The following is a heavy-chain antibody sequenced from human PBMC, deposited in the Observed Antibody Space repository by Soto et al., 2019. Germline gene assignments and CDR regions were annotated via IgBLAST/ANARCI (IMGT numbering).Heavy chain of an antibody. CDR2: INPNSGAT. Sequence: GASVKVSFKASGYTFTGYFMHWVRQAPGEGLERMGWINPNSGATKYAPKFQGRVTMTRDTSNRTAYLELSRLTSDDTAIYYCARGGGTTLAPLPWGQGTPVTVSS. V-gene: IGHV1-2*02. CDR3: ARGGGTTLAPLP. J-gene: IGHJ5*02. CDR1: GYTFTGYF. D-gene: IGHD3-16*01.